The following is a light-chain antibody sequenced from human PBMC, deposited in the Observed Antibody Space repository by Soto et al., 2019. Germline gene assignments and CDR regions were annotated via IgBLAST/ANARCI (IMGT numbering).Light chain of an antibody. CDR1: QSVRNNY. CDR3: QQYGSSPCT. CDR2: AAS. V-gene: IGKV3-20*01. J-gene: IGKJ1*01. Sequence: EIVLTQSPGTLSLSPGERATLSCRASQSVRNNYLAWYQQKPGQAPRLLIYAASGRATGIPDRFSGSGSGTGCTLTISRLEPEDFAVYHCQQYGSSPCTFGQGTKVEIK.